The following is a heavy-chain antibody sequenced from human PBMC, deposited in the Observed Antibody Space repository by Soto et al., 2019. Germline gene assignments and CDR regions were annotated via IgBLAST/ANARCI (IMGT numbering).Heavy chain of an antibody. D-gene: IGHD3-3*01. CDR3: AKDNPPRFLEWLLPNYFDY. CDR1: GFAFSSYA. Sequence: GGSLRLSCAASGFAFSSYAMSWVRQAPGKGLEWVSAISGSGGSTYYADSVKGRFTISRDNSKNTLYLQMNSLRAEDTAVYYCAKDNPPRFLEWLLPNYFDYWGQGTLVTVSS. CDR2: ISGSGGST. V-gene: IGHV3-23*01. J-gene: IGHJ4*02.